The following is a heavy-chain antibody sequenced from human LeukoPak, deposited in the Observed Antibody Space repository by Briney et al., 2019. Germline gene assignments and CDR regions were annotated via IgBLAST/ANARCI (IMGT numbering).Heavy chain of an antibody. Sequence: SETLSLTCTGSGYSISSGYYWGWIRQPPGKGLEWSGSIYHSGSTYYNPSLKSRVTISVDTSKNQFSLKLSSVTAADTAVYYCARVSGYDFYYYYYMDVWGKGTTVTVSS. CDR2: IYHSGST. CDR1: GYSISSGYY. D-gene: IGHD5-12*01. J-gene: IGHJ6*03. V-gene: IGHV4-38-2*02. CDR3: ARVSGYDFYYYYYMDV.